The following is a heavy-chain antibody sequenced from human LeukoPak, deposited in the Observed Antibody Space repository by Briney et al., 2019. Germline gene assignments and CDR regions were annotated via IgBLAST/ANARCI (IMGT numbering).Heavy chain of an antibody. CDR2: MSSSSRTI. D-gene: IGHD3-10*01. CDR1: GFIVSTSN. J-gene: IGHJ4*02. CDR3: AIFGLDSGSRDY. Sequence: GGSLRLSCAASGFIVSTSNMNWVRQAPGKGLEWVSFMSSSSRTIYYADSVKGRVSISRDNAKNSLYLQMNSLRDEDTAICYCAIFGLDSGSRDYWGQGTLVTVSS. V-gene: IGHV3-48*02.